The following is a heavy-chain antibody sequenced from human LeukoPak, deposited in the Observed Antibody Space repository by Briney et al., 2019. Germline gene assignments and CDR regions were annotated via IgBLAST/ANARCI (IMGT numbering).Heavy chain of an antibody. Sequence: ASVNLSSTASGYTFSNFGISWVRQAPGQGLECMGWISAYNGNIKYAQKFQGRVTVTTDTSTSTAYMELRSLRSDDTAVYYCARDPSSSYYNAMHSHYREISGEGKPVTVSS. D-gene: IGHD2-15*01. CDR3: ARDPSSSYYNAMHSHYREI. J-gene: IGHJ6*03. CDR2: ISAYNGNI. V-gene: IGHV1-18*01. CDR1: GYTFSNFG.